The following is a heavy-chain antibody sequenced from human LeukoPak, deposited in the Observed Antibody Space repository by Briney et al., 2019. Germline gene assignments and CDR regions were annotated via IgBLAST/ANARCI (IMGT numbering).Heavy chain of an antibody. Sequence: PSETLSLTCAVYAGSFSGYYWTWTPRPPGKGREWIGEINHSGSTSYNASLKSRVTISVDTSKNQFSLKLSSVTAADTAVYYCAILAGQLAFDYWGQGTLVTVSS. J-gene: IGHJ4*02. CDR2: INHSGST. CDR1: AGSFSGYY. D-gene: IGHD3-16*01. CDR3: AILAGQLAFDY. V-gene: IGHV4-34*01.